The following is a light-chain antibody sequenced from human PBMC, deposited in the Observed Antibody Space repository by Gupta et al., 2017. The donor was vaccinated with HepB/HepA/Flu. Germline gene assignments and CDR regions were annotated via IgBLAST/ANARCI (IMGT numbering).Light chain of an antibody. V-gene: IGKV3-15*01. CDR1: QSVSNN. Sequence: EIVMTQSPGTLSMSIGEGATLSCRASQSVSNNLAWSQQKPGQPPRLRISAASTRATGIPARGSGYGSGTEFTLTIRSLKSEDVAVYNCQKSTNGHRTFGQGTRLEIK. CDR2: AAS. J-gene: IGKJ2*01. CDR3: QKSTNGHRT.